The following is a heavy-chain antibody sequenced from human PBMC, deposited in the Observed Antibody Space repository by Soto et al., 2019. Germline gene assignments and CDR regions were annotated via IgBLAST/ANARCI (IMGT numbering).Heavy chain of an antibody. V-gene: IGHV4-39*01. CDR3: ARHGRCSGGSCYSAGFDP. CDR1: GGSISSSSYY. D-gene: IGHD2-15*01. Sequence: QLQLQESGPGLVKPSETQSLTCTVSGGSISSSSYYWGWIRQPPGKGLEWIGSIYYSGSTYYNPSLKSRVTISVDTSKNQFSLKLSSVTAADTAVYYCARHGRCSGGSCYSAGFDPWGQGTLVTVSS. CDR2: IYYSGST. J-gene: IGHJ5*02.